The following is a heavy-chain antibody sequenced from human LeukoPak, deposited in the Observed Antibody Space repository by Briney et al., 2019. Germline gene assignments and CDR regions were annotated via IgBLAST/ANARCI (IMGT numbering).Heavy chain of an antibody. CDR2: INPSGGST. CDR1: GYTFTSYY. CDR3: ARAGAAAGTLGDY. J-gene: IGHJ4*02. Sequence: ASVKVSCKAPGYTFTSYYMHWVRQAPGQGLEWMGIINPSGGSTSYAQKFQGRVTMTRDMSTSTVYMELSSLRSEDTAVYYCARAGAAAGTLGDYWGQGTLVTVSS. D-gene: IGHD6-13*01. V-gene: IGHV1-46*01.